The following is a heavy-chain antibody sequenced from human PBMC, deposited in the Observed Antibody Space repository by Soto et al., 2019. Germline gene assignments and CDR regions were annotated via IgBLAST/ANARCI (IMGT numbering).Heavy chain of an antibody. CDR2: ISGSGFST. D-gene: IGHD3-16*01. V-gene: IGHV3-23*01. CDR1: GFTFNTYA. CDR3: ATFTFGRPFDT. Sequence: SLRLSCAASGFTFNTYAMSWVRQAPGQGLEWVSAISGSGFSTYYADSVKGRFSISSDSSKNTLFLQMNSLRADDTAVYFCATFTFGRPFDTWGQGTMVTVSS. J-gene: IGHJ3*02.